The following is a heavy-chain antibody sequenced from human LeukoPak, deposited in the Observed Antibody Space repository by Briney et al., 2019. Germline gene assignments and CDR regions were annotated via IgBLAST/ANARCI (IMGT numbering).Heavy chain of an antibody. J-gene: IGHJ4*02. CDR3: AREEVDYGATFAH. V-gene: IGHV1-2*02. D-gene: IGHD4-17*01. Sequence: GASVKVSCKASGCTFTGYYIHWVRQAPGQGLEWMGWINPKSGGTDFAQKFQGRVTMTRDTSISTAYMELSRLRFDDTAVYYCAREEVDYGATFAHWGQGTLVTVSS. CDR2: INPKSGGT. CDR1: GCTFTGYY.